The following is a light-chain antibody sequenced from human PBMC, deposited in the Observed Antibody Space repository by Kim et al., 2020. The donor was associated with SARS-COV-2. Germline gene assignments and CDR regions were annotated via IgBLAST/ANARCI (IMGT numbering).Light chain of an antibody. J-gene: IGKJ4*01. V-gene: IGKV3-20*01. CDR2: GAS. Sequence: EIVLTQSPGTLSLSPGERPTLSCRASQSVSSYLAWYQQKPGQAPRPLIYGASSRATGIPDRFSGSGSGTDFTLTISRLEPEDFGVYYCQQYGYSPTTFGGGTKVDIK. CDR1: QSVSSY. CDR3: QQYGYSPTT.